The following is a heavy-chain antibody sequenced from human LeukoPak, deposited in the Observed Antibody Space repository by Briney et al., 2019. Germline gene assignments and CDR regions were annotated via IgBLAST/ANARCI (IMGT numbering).Heavy chain of an antibody. J-gene: IGHJ4*02. CDR1: GYTFTTYG. CDR3: ARDNLRGAWELRYYFDY. D-gene: IGHD1-26*01. CDR2: ISAYNGNT. Sequence: ASVKVSCTASGYTFTTYGISWVRQAPGQGLEWMGWISAYNGNTNYAQKLQGRVTMTTDTSTSTAYMELRSLRSDDTAVYYCARDNLRGAWELRYYFDYWGQGTLVTVSS. V-gene: IGHV1-18*01.